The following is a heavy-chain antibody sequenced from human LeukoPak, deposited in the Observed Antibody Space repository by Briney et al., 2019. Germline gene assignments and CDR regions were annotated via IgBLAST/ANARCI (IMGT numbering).Heavy chain of an antibody. D-gene: IGHD1-26*01. CDR1: GFTFSRYW. CDR3: AKGYSGSYYSPPIFDY. J-gene: IGHJ4*02. CDR2: IKQDGSEK. Sequence: GGSLRLSCAASGFTFSRYWMSWVRQAPGKGPEWVANIKQDGSEKYYVDSVKGRFTISRDNAKNSLYLQMNSLRAENMAFYYCAKGYSGSYYSPPIFDYWGQGTLVTVSS. V-gene: IGHV3-7*03.